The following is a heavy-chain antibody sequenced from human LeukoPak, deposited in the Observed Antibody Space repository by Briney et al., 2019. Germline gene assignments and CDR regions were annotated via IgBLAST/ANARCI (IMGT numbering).Heavy chain of an antibody. CDR1: GGSISSYY. V-gene: IGHV4-59*08. J-gene: IGHJ4*02. CDR3: AGHHPRNTVDF. Sequence: SETLSLTCTVSGGSISSYYWSWIRQPPGRGLEWIACISDIGSINYNPSLKSRVTISLDTSKNQFSLKLSSVTAADTAVYYCAGHHPRNTVDFWGQGTLVTVSS. D-gene: IGHD2/OR15-2a*01. CDR2: ISDIGSI.